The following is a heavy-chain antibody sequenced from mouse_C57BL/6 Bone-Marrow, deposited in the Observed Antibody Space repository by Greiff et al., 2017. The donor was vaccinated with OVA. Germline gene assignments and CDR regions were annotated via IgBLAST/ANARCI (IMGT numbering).Heavy chain of an antibody. Sequence: VQGVESGPELVKPGASVKISCKASGYTFTDYYINWVKQRPGQGLEWIGWIFPGSGSTYYNEKFKGKATLTVDKSSSTAYMLLSSLTSEDSAVYFCAIDGYWNYYAMDYWGQGTSVTVSS. J-gene: IGHJ4*01. CDR1: GYTFTDYY. V-gene: IGHV1-75*01. D-gene: IGHD2-3*01. CDR2: IFPGSGST. CDR3: AIDGYWNYYAMDY.